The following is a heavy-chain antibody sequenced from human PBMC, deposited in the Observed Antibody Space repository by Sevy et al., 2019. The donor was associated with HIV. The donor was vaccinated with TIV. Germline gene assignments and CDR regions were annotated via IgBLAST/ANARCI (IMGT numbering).Heavy chain of an antibody. J-gene: IGHJ4*02. CDR2: IYAGGTA. D-gene: IGHD2-15*01. CDR3: AREYCSRGSRFFDY. V-gene: IGHV3-53*01. CDR1: GFTFSSYS. Sequence: GGSLRLSCAASGFTFSSYSMNWVRQAPGKGLEWVSHIYAGGTAYYADSVKGRFTFSRDDSKNTVSLQMRSLRVEDSAVYYCAREYCSRGSRFFDYWGQGIQVTVSS.